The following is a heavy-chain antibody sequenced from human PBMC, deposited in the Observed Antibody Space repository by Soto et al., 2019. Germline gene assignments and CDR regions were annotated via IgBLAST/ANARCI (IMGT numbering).Heavy chain of an antibody. CDR2: ISYDGSNK. J-gene: IGHJ6*02. CDR3: AKEATGFWTLYGMDV. CDR1: GFTFSSYG. Sequence: QVQLVESGGGVVQPGRSLRLSCAASGFTFSSYGMHWVRQAPGKGLEWVAVISYDGSNKYYADSVKGRFTISRDNSKNTLYLQMNILRAEDTAVYYCAKEATGFWTLYGMDVWGQGTTVTVSS. V-gene: IGHV3-30*18. D-gene: IGHD3-3*01.